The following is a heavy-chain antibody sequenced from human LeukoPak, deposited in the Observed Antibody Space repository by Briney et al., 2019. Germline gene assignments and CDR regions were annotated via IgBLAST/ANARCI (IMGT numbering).Heavy chain of an antibody. CDR2: ISAYNGNT. D-gene: IGHD1-26*01. CDR1: GYTFTGYY. CDR3: ARRTGSYYGAFDI. J-gene: IGHJ3*02. V-gene: IGHV1-18*04. Sequence: ASVKVSCKASGYTFTGYYMHWVRQAPGQGLEWMGWISAYNGNTNYAQKLQDRVTMTTDTSTGTAYMELRSLRSDDTAVYYCARRTGSYYGAFDIWGQGTMVTVSS.